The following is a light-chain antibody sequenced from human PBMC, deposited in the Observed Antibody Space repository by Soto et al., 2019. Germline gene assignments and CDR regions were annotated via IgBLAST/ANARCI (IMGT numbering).Light chain of an antibody. CDR2: EVS. J-gene: IGLJ3*02. V-gene: IGLV2-14*01. CDR1: SSDVGSYNS. Sequence: QSALTQPASVSGSPGQSITISCTGTSSDVGSYNSVSWYQHHPGKAPKLMIYEVSNRPSGVSNRFSGSKSGNTASLTISGLQAEDEAHYYCSSYTSSSTWVFGGGTKLTVL. CDR3: SSYTSSSTWV.